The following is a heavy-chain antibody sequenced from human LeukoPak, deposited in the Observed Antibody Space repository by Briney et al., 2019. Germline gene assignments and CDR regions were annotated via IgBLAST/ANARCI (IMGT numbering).Heavy chain of an antibody. CDR3: ARVILFRGAQIDS. J-gene: IGHJ4*02. Sequence: PSETLSLTCTVSGASISSGDYLWSWIRQPPGMGLEWIGNIYYSGSTNYNASLKSRVTISIDTSKNQFSLNLSTVTAADTAVYFCARVILFRGAQIDSWGQGTLVTVSS. CDR1: GASISSGDYL. V-gene: IGHV4-30-4*01. D-gene: IGHD3-10*01. CDR2: IYYSGST.